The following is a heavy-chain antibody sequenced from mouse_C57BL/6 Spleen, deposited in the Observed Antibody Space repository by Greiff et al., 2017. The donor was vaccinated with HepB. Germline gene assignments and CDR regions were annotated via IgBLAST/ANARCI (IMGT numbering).Heavy chain of an antibody. CDR3: ARWGNYGFYYAMDY. Sequence: EVQGVESGGGLVKPGGSLKLSCAASGFTFSDYGMHWVRQAPEKGLEWVAYISSGSSTIYYADTVKGRFTISRDNAKNTLFLQMTSLRSEDTAMYYCARWGNYGFYYAMDYWGQGTSVTVSS. CDR2: ISSGSSTI. V-gene: IGHV5-17*01. J-gene: IGHJ4*01. D-gene: IGHD2-1*01. CDR1: GFTFSDYG.